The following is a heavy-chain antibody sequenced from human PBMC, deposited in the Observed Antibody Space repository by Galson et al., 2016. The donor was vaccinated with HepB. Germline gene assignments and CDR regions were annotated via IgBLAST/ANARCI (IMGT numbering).Heavy chain of an antibody. V-gene: IGHV3-11*01. Sequence: PLRLSCAASGFSFNDFYMSWIRQPPGKALEWTSYISHSGNTREYADSVKGRFTVSRDNNKNSVYLQLNSLRAEDTALYYCARDVNNWTGDRRLFDLWGQGTLVAVSS. CDR1: GFSFNDFY. CDR2: ISHSGNTR. CDR3: ARDVNNWTGDRRLFDL. J-gene: IGHJ4*02. D-gene: IGHD1-1*01.